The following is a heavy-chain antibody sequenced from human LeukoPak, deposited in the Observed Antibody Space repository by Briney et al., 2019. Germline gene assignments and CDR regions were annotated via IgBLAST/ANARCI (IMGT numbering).Heavy chain of an antibody. Sequence: GRSLRLSCAASGFTFDDYAMHWVRQAPGKGLEWVSGTSWNSGSIGYADSVKGRFTISRDNAKNSLYLQMNSLRAEDTALYYCAKDTNKYNLYYFDYWGQGTLVTVSS. D-gene: IGHD1-14*01. J-gene: IGHJ4*02. V-gene: IGHV3-9*01. CDR1: GFTFDDYA. CDR3: AKDTNKYNLYYFDY. CDR2: TSWNSGSI.